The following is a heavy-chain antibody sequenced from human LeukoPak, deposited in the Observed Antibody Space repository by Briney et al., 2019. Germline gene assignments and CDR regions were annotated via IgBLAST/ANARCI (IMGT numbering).Heavy chain of an antibody. CDR2: IYWNDDK. V-gene: IGHV2-5*01. CDR1: GFSLSTSGVG. CDR3: AHSLVTYDFWSGYSLYYFDY. Sequence: SGPTLVNPTQTLTLTCTFSGFSLSTSGVGVGWIRQPPGKALEWLALIYWNDDKRYSPSLKSRLTITKDTSKNQVVLTMTNMDPVDTATYYCAHSLVTYDFWSGYSLYYFDYWGQGTLVTVSS. J-gene: IGHJ4*02. D-gene: IGHD3-3*01.